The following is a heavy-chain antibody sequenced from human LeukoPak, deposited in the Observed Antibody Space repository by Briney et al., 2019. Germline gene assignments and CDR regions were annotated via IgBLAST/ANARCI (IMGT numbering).Heavy chain of an antibody. CDR3: AREWLRNTDY. D-gene: IGHD5-12*01. Sequence: PSQTLSLTCTVSGGSISSGSYYWSWIRQPAGKGLEWIGRIYTSGSTNCNPSLKSRVTISVDTSKNQFSLKLSSVTAADTAVYYCAREWLRNTDYWGQGTLVTVSS. J-gene: IGHJ4*02. CDR2: IYTSGST. CDR1: GGSISSGSYY. V-gene: IGHV4-61*02.